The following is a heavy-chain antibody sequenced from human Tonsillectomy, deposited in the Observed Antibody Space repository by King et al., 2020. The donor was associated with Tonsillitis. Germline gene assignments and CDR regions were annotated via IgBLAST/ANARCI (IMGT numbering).Heavy chain of an antibody. Sequence: VQLQKWGAGLLKPSETLSLTCAVYGGSFSGYYWSWIRQPPGKGLEWIGEINHSGSTNYNPSLKSRVTISVDTSKNQFSLKLSSVTAADTAVYYCARGRDYDYVWGSYRSHDYWGQGTLVTVSS. D-gene: IGHD3-16*02. CDR3: ARGRDYDYVWGSYRSHDY. V-gene: IGHV4-34*01. J-gene: IGHJ4*02. CDR1: GGSFSGYY. CDR2: INHSGST.